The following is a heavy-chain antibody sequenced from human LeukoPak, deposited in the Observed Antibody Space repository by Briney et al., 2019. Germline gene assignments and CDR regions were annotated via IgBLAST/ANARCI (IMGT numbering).Heavy chain of an antibody. CDR1: GGPISSGGYY. D-gene: IGHD1-26*01. Sequence: SETLSLTCTVSGGPISSGGYYWSWIRQPPGKGLEWIGYIYHSGSTYYNPSLKSRVTISVDTTKNQFSLKLSSVTAADTAVYYCARDRQWELPEYWGQGTLVTVSS. CDR2: IYHSGST. J-gene: IGHJ4*02. V-gene: IGHV4-30-2*05. CDR3: ARDRQWELPEY.